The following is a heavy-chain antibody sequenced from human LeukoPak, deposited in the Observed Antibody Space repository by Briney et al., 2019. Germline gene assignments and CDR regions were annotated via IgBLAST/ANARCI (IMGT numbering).Heavy chain of an antibody. Sequence: PSHTVSLTCSVSGGSISSSSYYCGWIRQPPGKGMEWIGSIYYSGSTYYNPSLKSRVTISIDTSKNQFSLKLRSVTAADTAVYYCAVYAMGYFDYWGQGTLVTVSS. D-gene: IGHD2-8*01. V-gene: IGHV4-39*01. CDR1: GGSISSSSYY. CDR3: AVYAMGYFDY. CDR2: IYYSGST. J-gene: IGHJ4*02.